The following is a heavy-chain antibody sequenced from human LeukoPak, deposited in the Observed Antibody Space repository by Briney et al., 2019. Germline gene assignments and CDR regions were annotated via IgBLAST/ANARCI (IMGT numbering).Heavy chain of an antibody. CDR2: VYYSGTT. CDR1: GSSLSSGYY. D-gene: IGHD3-22*01. CDR3: ARQISYDTIAYNH. V-gene: IGHV4-38-2*02. J-gene: IGHJ5*02. Sequence: SETLSLTCTVSGSSLSSGYYWGWIRQPPGQGLERIGSVYYSGTTYYNPPPERRDTISIDTSKNQFSLKLTCVTAADTAVHYCARQISYDTIAYNHWGQGVLVTVSS.